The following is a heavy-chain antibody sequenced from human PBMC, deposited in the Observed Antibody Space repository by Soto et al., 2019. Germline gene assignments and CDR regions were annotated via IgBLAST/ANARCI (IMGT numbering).Heavy chain of an antibody. CDR3: ARDASRVSHYYGLDV. CDR2: IIPFYGSS. Sequence: QVELMQSGAEVKKPGSSVKVSCTTSGGTLSIHPISWVRQAPGQGLEWMAMIIPFYGSSNHAQKFQGRVTITVDESTNTVYMTLSSLTSEDTAVYYCARDASRVSHYYGLDVWGQGTTVTVSS. CDR1: GGTLSIHP. V-gene: IGHV1-69*18. J-gene: IGHJ6*02.